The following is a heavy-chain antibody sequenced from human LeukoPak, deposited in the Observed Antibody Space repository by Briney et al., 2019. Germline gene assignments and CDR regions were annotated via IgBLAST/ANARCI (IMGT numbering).Heavy chain of an antibody. J-gene: IGHJ6*02. D-gene: IGHD2-21*01. V-gene: IGHV1-69*13. CDR1: GDTVSNYG. CDR2: IIPKLGRV. CDR3: AIRHCGGECYPTNYYYYGIYV. Sequence: SVTDSCKASGDTVSNYGISWVRQAPGQGLEWMGGIIPKLGRVNYAQKFQGRVMITAVESTNTVNMELNSLRSEDTAVYYCAIRHCGGECYPTNYYYYGIYVWGQGTTVTASS.